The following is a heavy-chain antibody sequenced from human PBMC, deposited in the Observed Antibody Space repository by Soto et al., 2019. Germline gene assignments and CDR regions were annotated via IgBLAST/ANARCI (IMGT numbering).Heavy chain of an antibody. Sequence: GGSLRLSCAASGFTFSIYWMSWVRHAPGTGLEWVATIKNDGSEKYYVGSVKGRFTLSRDNAKNSLDLQMNSLRAEDTAIYYCARYNRWFDPWGQGTLVTVSS. CDR3: ARYNRWFDP. D-gene: IGHD1-20*01. V-gene: IGHV3-7*04. CDR1: GFTFSIYW. CDR2: IKNDGSEK. J-gene: IGHJ5*02.